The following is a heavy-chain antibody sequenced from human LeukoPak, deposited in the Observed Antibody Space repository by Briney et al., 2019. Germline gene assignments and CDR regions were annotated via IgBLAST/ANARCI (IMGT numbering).Heavy chain of an antibody. CDR3: ARDQMGSSGWYHYFDY. Sequence: ASVKVSCKVSGYTLTELSMHWVRQAPGKGLEWMGGFDPEDGETIYAQKFQGRVTMTEDTSTDTAYMELSSLRSDDTAVYYCARDQMGSSGWYHYFDYWGQGTLVTVSS. V-gene: IGHV1-24*01. D-gene: IGHD6-19*01. CDR2: FDPEDGET. CDR1: GYTLTELS. J-gene: IGHJ4*02.